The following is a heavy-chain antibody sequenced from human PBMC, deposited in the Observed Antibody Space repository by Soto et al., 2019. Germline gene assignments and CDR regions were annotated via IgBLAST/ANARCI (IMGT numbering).Heavy chain of an antibody. Sequence: QVRLEQSEAEVKKPGSSVKVSCKASGGTFSNYAISWVRQAPGQGLEWMGVIILPFGTPNCAQTFQGRVTITADESMTTAYMELSGLRSEDTAVYYCARGPDYEGYFDYWGRGTLVTVSS. CDR1: GGTFSNYA. D-gene: IGHD4-17*01. CDR2: IILPFGTP. V-gene: IGHV1-69*12. CDR3: ARGPDYEGYFDY. J-gene: IGHJ4*02.